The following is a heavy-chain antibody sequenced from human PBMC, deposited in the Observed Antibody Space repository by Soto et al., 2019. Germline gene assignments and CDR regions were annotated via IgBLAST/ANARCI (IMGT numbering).Heavy chain of an antibody. V-gene: IGHV1-2*04. CDR1: GYTFTGYY. CDR2: INPNSGGT. CDR3: ARADRIAAALYSYGMAV. Sequence: ASVKVSCKASGYTFTGYYMHWGRQAPGQGLEWMGWINPNSGGTNYAQKFQGWVTMTRDTSISTAYMELSRLRSDDTAVYYCARADRIAAALYSYGMAVWGQGTTVTVSS. J-gene: IGHJ6*02. D-gene: IGHD6-13*01.